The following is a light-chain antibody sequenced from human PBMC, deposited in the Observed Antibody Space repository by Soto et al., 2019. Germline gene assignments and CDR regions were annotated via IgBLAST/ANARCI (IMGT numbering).Light chain of an antibody. CDR3: SSYTSSSPYV. CDR2: EVS. CDR1: SNDVGGYDY. Sequence: QSALTQPASVSGSPGLSITISCSGTSNDVGGYDYVSWYRQHPDRAPRLLIYEVSNRPSGISDRFSGSRSGNTASLTISGLQADDEADYYCSSYTSSSPYVFGSGTKLTVL. V-gene: IGLV2-14*01. J-gene: IGLJ1*01.